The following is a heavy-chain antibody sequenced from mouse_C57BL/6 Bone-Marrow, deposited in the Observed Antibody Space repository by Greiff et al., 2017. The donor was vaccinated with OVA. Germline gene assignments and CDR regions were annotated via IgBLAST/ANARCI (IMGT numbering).Heavy chain of an antibody. CDR3: ARSCDGYYVV. Sequence: VQLQQSGPVLVKPGASVKMSCKASGYTFTDYYMNWVKQSHGKSLEWIGVINPYNGGTSYNQKFKGKATLTVDKSSSTAYMELNSLTSEDSAVYYCARSCDGYYVVWGTGTTVTVSS. D-gene: IGHD2-3*01. CDR2: INPYNGGT. V-gene: IGHV1-19*01. J-gene: IGHJ1*03. CDR1: GYTFTDYY.